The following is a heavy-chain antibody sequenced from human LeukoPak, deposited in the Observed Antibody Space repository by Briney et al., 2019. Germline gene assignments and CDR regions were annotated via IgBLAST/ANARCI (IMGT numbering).Heavy chain of an antibody. CDR1: GFTFSSYS. CDR3: AKGFMPHHRKTSNHFDY. J-gene: IGHJ4*02. V-gene: IGHV3-9*01. CDR2: ISWNSGSI. D-gene: IGHD2-2*01. Sequence: GGSLRLSCAASGFTFSSYSMNWVRQAPGKGLEWVSGISWNSGSIGYADSVKGRFTISRDNAKNSLYLQMNSLRAEDTALYYCAKGFMPHHRKTSNHFDYWGQGTLVTVSS.